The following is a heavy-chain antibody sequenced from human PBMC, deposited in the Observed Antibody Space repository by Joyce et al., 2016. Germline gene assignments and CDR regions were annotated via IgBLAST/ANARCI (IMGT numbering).Heavy chain of an antibody. D-gene: IGHD2-15*01. J-gene: IGHJ3*01. V-gene: IGHV1-2*02. Sequence: QVQLEQSGAEVKKPGASVRVSCKASGYTFSDYYIHWVRQAPGQGLEWRGWINPKSGATKYSQKSQGRGSITRDPSISTADLELSRVTSDDTAVYYCAKTSHVVVMLAATGATAFDFWGQGTMVIVSS. CDR3: AKTSHVVVMLAATGATAFDF. CDR2: INPKSGAT. CDR1: GYTFSDYY.